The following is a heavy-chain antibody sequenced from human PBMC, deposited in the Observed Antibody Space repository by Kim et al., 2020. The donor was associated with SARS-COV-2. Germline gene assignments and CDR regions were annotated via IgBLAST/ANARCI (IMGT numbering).Heavy chain of an antibody. J-gene: IGHJ6*02. V-gene: IGHV3-33*06. D-gene: IGHD3-16*01. CDR3: AKDLLTVITFEACMDV. Sequence: SVKGRFTISRENSKNTLYLQMNSLRAEDTAVYYCAKDLLTVITFEACMDVWGQGTTVTVSS.